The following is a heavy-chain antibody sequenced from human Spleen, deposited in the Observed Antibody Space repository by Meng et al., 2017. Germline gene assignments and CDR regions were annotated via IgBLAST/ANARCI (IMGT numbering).Heavy chain of an antibody. CDR3: ARGAIATIRSLDP. J-gene: IGHJ5*02. V-gene: IGHV4-34*01. CDR2: IEYSGST. D-gene: IGHD2-2*02. CDR1: GGAFIDHD. Sequence: VQLQAWGAGLLNPSATLSLTCAVYGGAFIDHDWTWIRQSPGKGLEWIGEIEYSGSTNYNPSLQSRVTVSVDTIKKQFSLKLTSLTAADTAVYYCARGAIATIRSLDPWGQGTLVTVSS.